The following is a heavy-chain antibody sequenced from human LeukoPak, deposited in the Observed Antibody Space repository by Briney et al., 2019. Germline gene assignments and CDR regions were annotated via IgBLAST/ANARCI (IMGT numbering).Heavy chain of an antibody. CDR3: ARDPSTGEGDY. D-gene: IGHD7-27*01. V-gene: IGHV1-69*05. Sequence: AASVKVSCKASGGTFSSYAISWVRQAPGQGLEWMGGIIPIFGTANYAQKFQGRVTMTRDTSISTAYMELSRLRSDDTAVYYCARDPSTGEGDYWGQGTLVTVSS. CDR1: GGTFSSYA. CDR2: IIPIFGTA. J-gene: IGHJ4*02.